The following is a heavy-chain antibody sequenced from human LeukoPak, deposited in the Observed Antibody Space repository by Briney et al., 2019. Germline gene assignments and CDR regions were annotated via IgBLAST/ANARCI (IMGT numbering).Heavy chain of an antibody. J-gene: IGHJ6*02. CDR1: GGSISSYY. V-gene: IGHV4-59*01. D-gene: IGHD6-13*01. CDR2: IYYSGST. CDR3: AGAGILRYYYYGMDV. Sequence: TSETLSLTCTVSGGSISSYYWSWIRQPPGKGLEWIGYIYYSGSTNYNPSLKSRVTISVDTSKNHFSLKLSSVTAADTAVYYCAGAGILRYYYYGMDVWGQGTTVTVSS.